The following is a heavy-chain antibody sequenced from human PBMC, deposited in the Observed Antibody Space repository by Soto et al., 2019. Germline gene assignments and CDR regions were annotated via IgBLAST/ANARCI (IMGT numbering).Heavy chain of an antibody. J-gene: IGHJ4*02. V-gene: IGHV3-66*01. D-gene: IGHD6-13*01. CDR3: ARVGAAAGKGFDY. CDR2: IYSGGST. Sequence: EGQLVESGGGLVQPGGSLRLSCAASGFTVSSNYMSWVRQAPGKGLEWVSVIYSGGSTYYADSVKGRFTISRDNSKNTLYLQMNSLRAEDTAVYYCARVGAAAGKGFDYWGQGTLVTVSS. CDR1: GFTVSSNY.